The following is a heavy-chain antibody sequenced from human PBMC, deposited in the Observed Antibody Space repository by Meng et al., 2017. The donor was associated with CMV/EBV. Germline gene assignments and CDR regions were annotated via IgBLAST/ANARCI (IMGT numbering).Heavy chain of an antibody. D-gene: IGHD3-3*01. CDR1: GGSFSGYY. V-gene: IGHV4-34*01. CDR3: AGGYYDFWSGYYRAGWFDP. J-gene: IGHJ5*02. Sequence: SETLSLTCAVYGGSFSGYYWSWIRQPPGKGLEWIGEINHSGSTNYNPSLKSRVTISVDTSKNQFSLKLSSVTAADTAVYYCAGGYYDFWSGYYRAGWFDPWGQGTLVTVSS. CDR2: INHSGST.